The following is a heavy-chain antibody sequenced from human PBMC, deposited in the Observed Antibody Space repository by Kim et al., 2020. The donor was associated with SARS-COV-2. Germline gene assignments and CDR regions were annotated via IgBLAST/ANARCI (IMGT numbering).Heavy chain of an antibody. CDR2: ISGSGGST. CDR3: AKGYDFWSGPLPVDY. Sequence: GGSLRLSCAASGFTFSSYAMSWVRQAPGKGLEWVSAISGSGGSTYYADSVKGRFTISRDNSKNTLYLQMNSLRAEDTAVYYCAKGYDFWSGPLPVDYWGQGTLVTVSS. J-gene: IGHJ4*02. D-gene: IGHD3-3*01. CDR1: GFTFSSYA. V-gene: IGHV3-23*01.